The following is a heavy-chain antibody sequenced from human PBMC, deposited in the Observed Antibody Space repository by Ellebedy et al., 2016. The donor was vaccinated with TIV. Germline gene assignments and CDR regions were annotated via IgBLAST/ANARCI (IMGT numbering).Heavy chain of an antibody. Sequence: GESLKISCAASGFTFSLYSMNWVRQAPGKGLEWIAYISSGSSSIYYADSVKGRFTITSDNDKNLLYLQMSSLRVEDTAVYYCARDFRQWLAQGDALDVWGQGTTVTVSS. CDR2: ISSGSSSI. CDR1: GFTFSLYS. V-gene: IGHV3-48*04. CDR3: ARDFRQWLAQGDALDV. J-gene: IGHJ6*02. D-gene: IGHD6-19*01.